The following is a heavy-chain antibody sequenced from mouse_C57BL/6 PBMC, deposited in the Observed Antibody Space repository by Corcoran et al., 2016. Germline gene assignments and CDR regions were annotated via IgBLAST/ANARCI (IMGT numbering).Heavy chain of an antibody. CDR1: GYTFTTYG. D-gene: IGHD1-1*02. Sequence: QIQLVQSGTEMKKPGGTVKISCKASGYTFTTYGMSWVKQAPGKGFKWMGWINTDSGVPTYADDFKGRFALSLETSASTAYLKINNLKNEDTDTYFCARGGTMLDYWGQGTLVTVSA. CDR3: ARGGTMLDY. J-gene: IGHJ3*01. CDR2: INTDSGVP. V-gene: IGHV9-3*01.